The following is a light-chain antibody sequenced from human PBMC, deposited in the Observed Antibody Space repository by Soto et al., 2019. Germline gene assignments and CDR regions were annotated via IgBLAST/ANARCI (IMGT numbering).Light chain of an antibody. CDR3: QQYATPPYT. Sequence: EVVLTQSPGTLSLSPGERVTLSCRASQSVRSAYLAWYQHKAGQVPRLLIHDASSRATGIPDRFSGGGSGTDFTLTIDRLEHEDFAVYYCQQYATPPYTFGQGTKLEI. J-gene: IGKJ2*01. CDR1: QSVRSAY. CDR2: DAS. V-gene: IGKV3-20*01.